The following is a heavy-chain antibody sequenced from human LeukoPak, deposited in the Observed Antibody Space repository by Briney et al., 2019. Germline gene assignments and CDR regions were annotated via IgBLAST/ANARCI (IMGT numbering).Heavy chain of an antibody. CDR3: ARVRKGTYYDFWSGTHYFDY. CDR2: INHSGST. D-gene: IGHD3-3*01. V-gene: IGHV4-34*01. J-gene: IGHJ4*02. Sequence: SETLSLTCAVYGGSFSGYYWSWIRQPPGKGLEWIGEINHSGSTNYNPSLKSRVTISVDTSKNQFSLKLSSVTAADTAVYYCARVRKGTYYDFWSGTHYFDYWGQGTLVTVSS. CDR1: GGSFSGYY.